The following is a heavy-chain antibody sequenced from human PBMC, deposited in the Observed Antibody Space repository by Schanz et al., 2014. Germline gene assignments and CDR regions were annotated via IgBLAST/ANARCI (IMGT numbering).Heavy chain of an antibody. CDR3: ARAKRFGDMDV. J-gene: IGHJ6*02. CDR2: VNPSVRGT. V-gene: IGHV1-46*01. CDR1: GYTFTSDS. D-gene: IGHD3-10*01. Sequence: QVQLVQSGAEVKKPGASVKVSCKASGYTFTSDSMHWVRQAPGQGLEWMGIVNPSVRGTHFAREFQGRVTVTSDTSTSTAYMELRNLRSDDTAVYYCARAKRFGDMDVWGQGTTVTVSS.